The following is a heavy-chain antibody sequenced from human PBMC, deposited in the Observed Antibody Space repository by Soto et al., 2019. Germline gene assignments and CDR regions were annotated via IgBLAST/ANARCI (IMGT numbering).Heavy chain of an antibody. CDR3: ARVGQDYYYGMDV. J-gene: IGHJ6*02. CDR1: GFTFSRYE. V-gene: IGHV3-48*03. Sequence: EVQLGESGGGLVQPGGSLRLSCAASGFTFSRYEMHWVRQAPGMGLEWVAYISGSGGTIYYADSVKGRFTISRDNAKNSLFLQMNSLRAEDTAIYYCARVGQDYYYGMDVWGQGTTVTVSS. D-gene: IGHD3-16*01. CDR2: ISGSGGTI.